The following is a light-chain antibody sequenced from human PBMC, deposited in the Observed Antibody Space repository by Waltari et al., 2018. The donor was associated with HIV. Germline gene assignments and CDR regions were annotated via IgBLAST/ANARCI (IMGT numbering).Light chain of an antibody. Sequence: EIVMTQSPATLSVSPGDRATLSCSASQGVGSKLAWYQQRPGQAPRLLIYDASTRATGIPARFSGSGSGTEFILTINSLQSEDFAVYYCQQCNNWPHGTFGQGTKVEIK. CDR3: QQCNNWPHGT. CDR2: DAS. V-gene: IGKV3-15*01. J-gene: IGKJ1*01. CDR1: QGVGSK.